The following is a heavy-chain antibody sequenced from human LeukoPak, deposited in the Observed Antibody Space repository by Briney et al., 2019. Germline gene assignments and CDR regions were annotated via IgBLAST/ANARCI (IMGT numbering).Heavy chain of an antibody. V-gene: IGHV3-33*01. D-gene: IGHD3-22*01. CDR2: IWHDGSRK. Sequence: PGRSLRLSCAASGFTLSNYGMHWVCQAPGKGLEWVAAIWHDGSRKYYAESVKGRFTISRDNARNTVYVQMDSLRAEDTAVYYCARDEGDSSGYYPGLWGQGTLVTVSS. CDR3: ARDEGDSSGYYPGL. J-gene: IGHJ1*01. CDR1: GFTLSNYG.